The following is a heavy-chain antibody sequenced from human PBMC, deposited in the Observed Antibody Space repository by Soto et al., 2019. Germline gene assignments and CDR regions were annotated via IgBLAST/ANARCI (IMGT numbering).Heavy chain of an antibody. CDR1: GGSISSGDYY. J-gene: IGHJ6*02. Sequence: QVQLQESGPGLVKPSQTLSLTCTVSGGSISSGDYYWSWIRQPPGKGLEWIGYIYYSGSTYYNPSLKSRVTISVDTSKNQFSLELSSVTAADTAVYYCASVPRPGSYYYYGMDVWGQGTTVTVSS. D-gene: IGHD2-2*01. V-gene: IGHV4-30-4*01. CDR3: ASVPRPGSYYYYGMDV. CDR2: IYYSGST.